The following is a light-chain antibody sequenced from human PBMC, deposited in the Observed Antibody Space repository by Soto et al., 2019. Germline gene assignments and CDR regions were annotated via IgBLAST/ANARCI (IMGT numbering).Light chain of an antibody. J-gene: IGLJ2*01. Sequence: QSVLPQPPSVSAAPGQKVTISCSGSSSNIGNNYVFWYQQLPGTAPKLLIYDNDKRPSGIPNRFSGSKSGTSATLGITGLQTGDEADYYCAPWDRSLSVGVFGGGTKLTVL. CDR3: APWDRSLSVGV. V-gene: IGLV1-51*01. CDR2: DND. CDR1: SSNIGNNY.